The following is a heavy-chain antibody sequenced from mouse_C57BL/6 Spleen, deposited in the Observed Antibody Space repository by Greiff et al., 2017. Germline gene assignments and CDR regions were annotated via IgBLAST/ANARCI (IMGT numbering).Heavy chain of an antibody. Sequence: EVMLVESGGGLVKPGGSLKLSCAASGFTFSSYAMSWVRQTPEKRLEWVATISDGGSYTYYPDNVKGRFTISRDNAKNNLYLQMSHLKSEDTAMYYCAREGDFRDYAMDYWGQGTSVTVSS. CDR1: GFTFSSYA. J-gene: IGHJ4*01. D-gene: IGHD3-3*01. V-gene: IGHV5-4*01. CDR3: AREGDFRDYAMDY. CDR2: ISDGGSYT.